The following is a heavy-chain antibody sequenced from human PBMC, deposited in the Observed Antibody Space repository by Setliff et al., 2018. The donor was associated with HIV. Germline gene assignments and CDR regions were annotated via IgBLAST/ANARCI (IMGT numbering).Heavy chain of an antibody. V-gene: IGHV4-39*01. Sequence: SETLSLTCTVSGGSISSSSYYWGWIRQPPGKGLEWIGSIYYRGNTYYNPSLKTRVTISVDGSTNQFSLKLKSVTAADTAVYYCARWHPPYGFWEEDYWGQGILVTVSS. J-gene: IGHJ4*02. D-gene: IGHD3-10*01. CDR2: IYYRGNT. CDR1: GGSISSSSYY. CDR3: ARWHPPYGFWEEDY.